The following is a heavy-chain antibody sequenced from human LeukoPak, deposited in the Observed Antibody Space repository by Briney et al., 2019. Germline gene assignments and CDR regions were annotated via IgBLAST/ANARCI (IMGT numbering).Heavy chain of an antibody. CDR2: MNPNSGNT. J-gene: IGHJ4*02. CDR3: ARRLGDSSGADY. CDR1: GYTFTSYD. Sequence: ASVKVSCKASGYTFTSYDINWVRQATGQGLEWMGWMNPNSGNTGYAQKFQGRVTMTRNTSISTAYMELSSLRSEDTAVYYCARRLGDSSGADYWGQGTLDTVSS. D-gene: IGHD6-19*01. V-gene: IGHV1-8*01.